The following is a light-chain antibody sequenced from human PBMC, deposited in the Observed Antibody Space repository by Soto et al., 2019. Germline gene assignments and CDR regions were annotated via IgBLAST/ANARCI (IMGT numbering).Light chain of an antibody. Sequence: DIHVTQSPSSLPASLGDRVTITCRASENIKNYLTWYQQKPGKAPKLLIFGASTLKTGGPSRFNGSGSGTDFTFTIGGLQPDDFATYYCAQIYTAQWTFGQGTGVDLK. J-gene: IGKJ1*01. CDR2: GAS. CDR1: ENIKNY. CDR3: AQIYTAQWT. V-gene: IGKV1-39*01.